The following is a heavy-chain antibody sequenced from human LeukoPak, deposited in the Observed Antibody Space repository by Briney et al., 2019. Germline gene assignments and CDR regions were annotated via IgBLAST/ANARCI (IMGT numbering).Heavy chain of an antibody. CDR3: AKEATWGEWYFDY. J-gene: IGHJ4*02. CDR2: ISDDGSIT. V-gene: IGHV3-74*03. CDR1: GFTFSRDW. D-gene: IGHD3-10*01. Sequence: GGSLRLSCAASGFTFSRDWMHWVRQAPGKGLVWVSRISDDGSITTYADSVQGRFTISRDNSKNTLYLQMNSLRAEDTAVYYCAKEATWGEWYFDYWGQGTLVTVSS.